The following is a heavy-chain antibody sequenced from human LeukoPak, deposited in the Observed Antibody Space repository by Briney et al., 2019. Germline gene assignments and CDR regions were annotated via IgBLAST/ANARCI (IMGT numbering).Heavy chain of an antibody. Sequence: VQPGVSLRLSCAASGFTSSSSAMSWVRQAPGKGLEWVSAISNNGGYTYYADSVQGRFTISRDNSKSTLCLQMNSLRAEDTAVYYCAKQLGYCSDGSCYFPYWGQGTLVTVSS. CDR1: GFTSSSSA. V-gene: IGHV3-23*01. CDR2: ISNNGGYT. CDR3: AKQLGYCSDGSCYFPY. J-gene: IGHJ4*02. D-gene: IGHD2-15*01.